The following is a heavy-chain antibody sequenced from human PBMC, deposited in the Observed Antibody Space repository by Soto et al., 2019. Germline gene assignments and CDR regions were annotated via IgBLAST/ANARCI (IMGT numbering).Heavy chain of an antibody. V-gene: IGHV3-74*01. D-gene: IGHD3-9*01. Sequence: GGSLRLSCAASGFTFSGYWMHWVRQAPGKGLVWVSRINNDGSSTSYADSVKGRFTISRDNAKNTLYLQMNSLRAEDTAVYYCARPLFDSLFPDYYYYMDVWGKGTTVTVSS. CDR1: GFTFSGYW. J-gene: IGHJ6*03. CDR3: ARPLFDSLFPDYYYYMDV. CDR2: INNDGSST.